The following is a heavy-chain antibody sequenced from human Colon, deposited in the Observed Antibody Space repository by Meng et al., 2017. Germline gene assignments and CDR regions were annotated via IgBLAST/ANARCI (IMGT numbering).Heavy chain of an antibody. CDR2: VTYDGKKQ. D-gene: IGHD3-16*01. J-gene: IGHJ5*01. CDR1: GFNFRELG. V-gene: IGHV3-30*04. Sequence: VTLVQSGGGVVQPGTSLRRSCRASGFNFRELGLHWVRQAPGKGLEWVAAVTYDGKKQYYADSVKGRFIISRDNSDNTLYLQMGSLKPEDTAIYYCAKEWSSSYAYYDAWGQGTLVTVSS. CDR3: AKEWSSSYAYYDA.